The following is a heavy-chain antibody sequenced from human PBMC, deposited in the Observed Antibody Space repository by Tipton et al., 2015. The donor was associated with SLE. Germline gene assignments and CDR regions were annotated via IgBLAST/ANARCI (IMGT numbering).Heavy chain of an antibody. V-gene: IGHV3-13*01. CDR1: GFTFSRYD. J-gene: IGHJ4*02. CDR2: VGTTADR. Sequence: SLRLSCAASGFTFSRYDMHWVRQVTGRGLEWVSAVGTTADRYYSDSVKGRFTVSRDDVMSSFYLQMNSLRAGDTAVYYCASSSGDGWYVGYIGSWGQGTLVTVSS. CDR3: ASSSGDGWYVGYIGS. D-gene: IGHD6-19*01.